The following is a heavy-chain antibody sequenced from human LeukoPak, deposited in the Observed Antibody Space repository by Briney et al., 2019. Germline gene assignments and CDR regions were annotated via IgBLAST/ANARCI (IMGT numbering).Heavy chain of an antibody. D-gene: IGHD3-10*01. CDR2: ISGSGGST. J-gene: IGHJ4*02. CDR1: GFTFSSYA. CDR3: AKGLYHYYGSGSYTLDY. Sequence: GGSLRLSCAASGFTFSSYAMSWVRQAPGKGLEWVSAISGSGGSTYYADSVKGRFTISRDNSKNTLYLQMNSLRAEDTAVYYCAKGLYHYYGSGSYTLDYWGQGTLVAASS. V-gene: IGHV3-23*01.